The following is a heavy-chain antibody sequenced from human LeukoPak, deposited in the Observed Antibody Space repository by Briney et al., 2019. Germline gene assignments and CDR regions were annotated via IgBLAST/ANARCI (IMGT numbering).Heavy chain of an antibody. J-gene: IGHJ4*02. Sequence: GGSLRLSCAASGFTFSSSAMSWVRQAPGKGLEWVSTITDGGSSTYYADSVKGRFTSSRDNSENTLYLEVNSLRAEDTAVYYCAHTKWVLLAYCGGDCYSPHFDYWGQGTLVTVSS. D-gene: IGHD2-21*02. CDR1: GFTFSSSA. CDR3: AHTKWVLLAYCGGDCYSPHFDY. CDR2: ITDGGSST. V-gene: IGHV3-23*01.